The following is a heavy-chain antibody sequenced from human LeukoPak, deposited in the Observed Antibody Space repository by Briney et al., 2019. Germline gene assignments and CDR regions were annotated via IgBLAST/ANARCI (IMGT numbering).Heavy chain of an antibody. CDR2: IYYSGST. CDR1: GGSISSYY. Sequence: SETLSLTCTVSGGSISSYYWSWIRQPPGKGLEWIGYIYYSGSTNYNPSLKSRVTISVVTSKNQFSLKLSSVTAADTAVYYCARNVHDYGDYALGYWGQGTLVTVSS. J-gene: IGHJ4*02. V-gene: IGHV4-59*01. D-gene: IGHD4-17*01. CDR3: ARNVHDYGDYALGY.